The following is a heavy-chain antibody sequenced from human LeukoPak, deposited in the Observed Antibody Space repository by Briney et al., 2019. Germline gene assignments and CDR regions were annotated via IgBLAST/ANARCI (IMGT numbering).Heavy chain of an antibody. CDR3: ARGDYDILTGSTYLFDY. CDR1: GGSINNYY. V-gene: IGHV4-4*07. J-gene: IGHJ4*02. CDR2: IYSSGST. Sequence: PSETLSLTCTVSGGSINNYYWSWIRQPAGKGLEWIGLIYSSGSTSYNPSLKSRVTMSVDTSKKQFSLRLSSVTAADTAVYYCARGDYDILTGSTYLFDYWGQGTLVTVSS. D-gene: IGHD3-9*01.